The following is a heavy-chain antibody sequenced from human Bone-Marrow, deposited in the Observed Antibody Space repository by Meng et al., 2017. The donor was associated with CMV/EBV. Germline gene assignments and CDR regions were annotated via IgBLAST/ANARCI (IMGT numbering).Heavy chain of an antibody. CDR2: IKRKLNSYTT. J-gene: IGHJ4*02. D-gene: IGHD1-14*01. V-gene: IGHV3-72*01. CDR1: GFTFSDHY. Sequence: GESLKISCAASGFTFSDHYMDWVRQAPGKGLEWVGRIKRKLNSYTTEYAASVKGRFTISRDDSKKSLYLQMESLKTEDTAVYYCARGYPEGVYFDYWGQGILVTVSS. CDR3: ARGYPEGVYFDY.